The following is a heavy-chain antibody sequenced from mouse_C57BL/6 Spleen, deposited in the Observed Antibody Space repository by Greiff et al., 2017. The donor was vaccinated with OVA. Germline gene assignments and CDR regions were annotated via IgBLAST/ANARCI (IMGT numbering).Heavy chain of an antibody. D-gene: IGHD4-1*01. J-gene: IGHJ4*01. CDR1: GFTFSDYG. V-gene: IGHV5-17*01. Sequence: EVMLVEPGGGLVKPGGSLKLSCAASGFTFSDYGMHWVRQAPEKGLEWVAYISSGSSTIYYADTVKGRFTISRDNAKNTQFLQMTSRRSEDSAMYYCARLTGNAMDYWGQGTSVTVSS. CDR3: ARLTGNAMDY. CDR2: ISSGSSTI.